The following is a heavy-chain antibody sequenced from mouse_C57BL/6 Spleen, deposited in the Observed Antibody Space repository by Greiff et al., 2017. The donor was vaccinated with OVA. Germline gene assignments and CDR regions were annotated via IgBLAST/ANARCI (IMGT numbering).Heavy chain of an antibody. CDR3: ARSDDGSSYRGYAMDY. CDR2: IYPGSGST. D-gene: IGHD1-1*01. Sequence: QVQLQPPGAELVKPGASVKMSCKASGYTFPSYWITWVKQRHGQGLEWIGDIYPGSGSTTYNEKFKSKANLTVDTSSSTASMQLSSLTSEYSAVYYCARSDDGSSYRGYAMDYWGQGTSVTVSS. CDR1: GYTFPSYW. J-gene: IGHJ4*01. V-gene: IGHV1-55*01.